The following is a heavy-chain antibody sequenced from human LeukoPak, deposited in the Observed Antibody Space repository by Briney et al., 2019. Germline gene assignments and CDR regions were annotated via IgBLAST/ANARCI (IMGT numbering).Heavy chain of an antibody. CDR3: ARDRRGEKDFDV. V-gene: IGHV3-53*04. CDR2: IYADGYT. CDR1: GISISNDY. J-gene: IGHJ3*01. Sequence: GGSLRLSCAASGISISNDYMSWVRQAPGKGLEWVSAIYADGYTRDAASVKGRFSISRHNSKNTVYLQMDNLRPEDTAVYYCARDRRGEKDFDVWGPGTMVTVSS.